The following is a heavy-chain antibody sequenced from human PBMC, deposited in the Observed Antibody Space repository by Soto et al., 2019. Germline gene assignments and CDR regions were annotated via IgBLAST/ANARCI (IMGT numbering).Heavy chain of an antibody. V-gene: IGHV1-18*01. Sequence: ASVKVSCKASGYTFTSYGISWVRQAPGQGLEWMGWISAYNGNTNYAQKLQGRVTMTTDTSTSTAYMELSSLRSEDTAVYYCARGVHTAMVTFYYYYYMDVWGKGTTVTVSS. CDR2: ISAYNGNT. J-gene: IGHJ6*03. CDR3: ARGVHTAMVTFYYYYYMDV. CDR1: GYTFTSYG. D-gene: IGHD5-18*01.